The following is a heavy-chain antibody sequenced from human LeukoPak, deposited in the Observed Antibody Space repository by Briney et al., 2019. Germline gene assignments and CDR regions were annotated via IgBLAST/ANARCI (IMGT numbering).Heavy chain of an antibody. CDR2: ITPNSGGT. CDR3: ASLGSSGWQLRGGTFDI. Sequence: ASVKVSCKASGYTFTDYYMHWVRQAPGQGLEWMGCITPNSGGTDYTQTFQGRVTMTRDTSTSTVYMELSRLRSDDTAVYYCASLGSSGWQLRGGTFDIWRQGTMVSVSS. CDR1: GYTFTDYY. J-gene: IGHJ3*02. V-gene: IGHV1-2*02. D-gene: IGHD6-19*01.